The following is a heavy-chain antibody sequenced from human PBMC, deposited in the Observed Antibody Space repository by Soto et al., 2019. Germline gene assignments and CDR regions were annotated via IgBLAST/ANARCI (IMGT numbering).Heavy chain of an antibody. CDR2: IWYDGSNK. D-gene: IGHD1-26*01. CDR3: ARDGRIVGALDYYYYGMDV. CDR1: GFTFSSYG. V-gene: IGHV3-33*01. Sequence: QVQLVESGGGVVQPGRSLRLSCAASGFTFSSYGMHWVRQAPGKGLEWVAVIWYDGSNKYYADSVKGRFTISRDNSKNTRYLQMNSLRAEDTAVYYCARDGRIVGALDYYYYGMDVWGQGTTVTVSS. J-gene: IGHJ6*02.